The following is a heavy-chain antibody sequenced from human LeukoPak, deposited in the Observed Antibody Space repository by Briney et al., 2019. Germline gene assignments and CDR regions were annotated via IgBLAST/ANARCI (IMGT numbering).Heavy chain of an antibody. D-gene: IGHD6-19*01. CDR2: IRYDGSNK. Sequence: GGSLRLSCAASGFTFSSYGMHWVRQAPGKGLEWVAFIRYDGSNKYYADSVKGRFTISRDNSKNTLYLQMNNLRAEDTAVYYCAKDEAVASYYYYMDVWGKGTTVTVSS. CDR3: AKDEAVASYYYYMDV. V-gene: IGHV3-30*02. J-gene: IGHJ6*03. CDR1: GFTFSSYG.